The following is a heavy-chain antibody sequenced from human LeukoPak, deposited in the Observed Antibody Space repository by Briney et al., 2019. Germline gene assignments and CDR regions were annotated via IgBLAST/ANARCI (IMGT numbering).Heavy chain of an antibody. D-gene: IGHD3-10*01. V-gene: IGHV3-74*01. CDR1: GFTFSTYW. CDR2: INSDESRT. CDR3: ARGGSPIYYYYMDV. Sequence: GGSLRLSCAASGFTFSTYWMHWVRQAPGKGLMWVSRINSDESRTGYADSVKGRFTISRDNAKNTLYLQMNSLRSEDTAVYFCARGGSPIYYYYMDVWGKGITVTISS. J-gene: IGHJ6*03.